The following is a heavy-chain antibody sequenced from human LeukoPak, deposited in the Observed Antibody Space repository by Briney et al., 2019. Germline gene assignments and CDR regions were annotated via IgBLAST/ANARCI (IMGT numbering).Heavy chain of an antibody. CDR1: GFTFSSYS. J-gene: IGHJ4*02. CDR3: ARNYYGSGSYAYDY. CDR2: ISSSSSTI. Sequence: PGGSLRLSCAASGFTFSSYSMNWVRQAPGKGLEWVSYISSSSSTIYYADSVKGRFTISRDNAKNSLYLQMNSLRAEDTAVYYCARNYYGSGSYAYDYWGQGTLVTVSS. D-gene: IGHD3-10*01. V-gene: IGHV3-48*04.